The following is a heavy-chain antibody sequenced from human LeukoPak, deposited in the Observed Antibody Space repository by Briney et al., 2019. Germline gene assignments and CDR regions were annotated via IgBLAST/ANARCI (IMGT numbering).Heavy chain of an antibody. V-gene: IGHV4-39*01. J-gene: IGHJ4*02. D-gene: IGHD3-16*02. CDR1: GGSISSSSYY. CDR3: ARQGLTMPRYVWGGYRPNPLFDY. Sequence: SETLSLTCTVSGGSISSSSYYWGWIRQPPGKGLEWIGEINHSGSTNYNPSLKSRVTISVDTSKNQFSLKLSSVTAADTAVYYCARQGLTMPRYVWGGYRPNPLFDYWGQGTLVTVSS. CDR2: INHSGST.